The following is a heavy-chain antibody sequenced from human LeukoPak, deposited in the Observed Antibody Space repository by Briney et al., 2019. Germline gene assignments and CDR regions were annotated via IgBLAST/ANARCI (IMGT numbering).Heavy chain of an antibody. CDR1: GFTFSSYA. CDR3: ARALGIGYEANAFDI. V-gene: IGHV3-30*04. J-gene: IGHJ3*02. Sequence: GRSLRLSCAASGFTFSSYAMHWVRQAPGKGLEWVAVISYDGSNKYYADSVKGRFTISRDNSKNTLHLQMNSLRAEDTAVYYCARALGIGYEANAFDIWGQGTMVTVSS. CDR2: ISYDGSNK. D-gene: IGHD5-12*01.